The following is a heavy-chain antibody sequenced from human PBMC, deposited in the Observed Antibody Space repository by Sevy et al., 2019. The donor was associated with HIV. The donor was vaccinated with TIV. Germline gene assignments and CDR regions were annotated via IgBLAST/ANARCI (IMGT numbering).Heavy chain of an antibody. D-gene: IGHD6-25*01. CDR2: IYISGDT. J-gene: IGHJ4*02. V-gene: IGHV4-61*02. CDR1: GGSISSGRNY. CDR3: ARDGSSGIQWFDY. Sequence: SETLSLTCTVSGGSISSGRNYWNWIRQPAGKGLEWIGRIYISGDTNYNPSLKSRVTISLDTSKKQFSLKLTSVTAADTAVYYCARDGSSGIQWFDYWGQGILVTVS.